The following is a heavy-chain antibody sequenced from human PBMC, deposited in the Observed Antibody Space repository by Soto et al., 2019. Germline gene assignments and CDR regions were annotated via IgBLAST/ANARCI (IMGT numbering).Heavy chain of an antibody. D-gene: IGHD3-10*01. CDR1: GYTFTSYG. Sequence: ASVKVSCKASGYTFTSYGISWVRQAPGQGLEWMGWISAYNGNTNYAQKLQGRVTMTTDTSTSTAYMELRSLRSDDTAVFFCARDGEAMVRGVIDWFDPWGQGTLVTVSS. CDR3: ARDGEAMVRGVIDWFDP. CDR2: ISAYNGNT. V-gene: IGHV1-18*01. J-gene: IGHJ5*02.